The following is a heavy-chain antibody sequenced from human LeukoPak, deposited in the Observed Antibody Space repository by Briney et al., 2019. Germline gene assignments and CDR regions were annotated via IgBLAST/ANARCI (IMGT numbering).Heavy chain of an antibody. CDR2: IYYSGST. J-gene: IGHJ3*02. CDR1: GGSISSSSYY. D-gene: IGHD3-22*01. Sequence: PSETLSLTCTVSGGSISSSSYYWGWIRQPPGKGLEWIGNIYYSGSTYYNPSLESRVTMSLDTSKNQFSLKLSSVTAADTAVYYCARGPYSYDSSGAFDIWGQGTMVTVSS. V-gene: IGHV4-39*07. CDR3: ARGPYSYDSSGAFDI.